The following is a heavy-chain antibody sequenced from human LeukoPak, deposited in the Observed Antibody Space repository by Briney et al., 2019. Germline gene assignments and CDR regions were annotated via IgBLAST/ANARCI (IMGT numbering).Heavy chain of an antibody. D-gene: IGHD3-10*01. CDR3: ACYTMVREHGYYYYMDA. CDR2: ISAYNGNT. J-gene: IGHJ6*03. CDR1: GYTFTSYG. V-gene: IGHV1-18*01. Sequence: ASVKVSCKASGYTFTSYGISWVRQAPGQGLEWMGWISAYNGNTNYAQKLQGRVTMTTDTSTSTAYMELRSLRSDDTAVYYCACYTMVREHGYYYYMDAWGKGTTVTISS.